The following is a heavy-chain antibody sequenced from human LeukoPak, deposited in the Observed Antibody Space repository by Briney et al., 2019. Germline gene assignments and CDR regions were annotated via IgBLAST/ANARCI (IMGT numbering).Heavy chain of an antibody. D-gene: IGHD3-16*02. Sequence: ASVTVSCKASGYTFTSYYMHWVRQAPGQGLEWMGIINPSGGSTSYAQKFQGRVTMTRDTSTSTVYMELSSLRSEDTAVYYCARELYVWGSYRSGAFDIWGQGTMVTVSS. J-gene: IGHJ3*02. V-gene: IGHV1-46*01. CDR3: ARELYVWGSYRSGAFDI. CDR2: INPSGGST. CDR1: GYTFTSYY.